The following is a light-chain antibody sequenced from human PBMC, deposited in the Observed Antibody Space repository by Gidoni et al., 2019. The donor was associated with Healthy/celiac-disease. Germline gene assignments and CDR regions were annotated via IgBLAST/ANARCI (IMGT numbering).Light chain of an antibody. CDR1: QSVSSSY. CDR2: GAS. CDR3: QQYGSSPWT. J-gene: IGKJ1*01. Sequence: EIVFTQSPGTLSLSPGERATLSCRASQSVSSSYLAGYQQKPGQAPRLLIYGASSRATGIPDRVSGSGSGTDFTLTISRLEPEDFAVYYCQQYGSSPWTFXQXTKVEIK. V-gene: IGKV3-20*01.